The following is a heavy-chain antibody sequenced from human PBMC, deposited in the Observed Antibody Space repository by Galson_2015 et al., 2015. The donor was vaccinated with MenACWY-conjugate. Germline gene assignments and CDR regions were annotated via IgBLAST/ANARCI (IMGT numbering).Heavy chain of an antibody. CDR2: ISYDGSNK. CDR3: AKGGLWYSSGWYSNYYYYGMDV. CDR1: GFTLSSYG. J-gene: IGHJ6*02. D-gene: IGHD6-19*01. V-gene: IGHV3-30*18. Sequence: SLRLSCAASGFTLSSYGMHWVRQAPGKGLEWVAVISYDGSNKYYADSVKGRFTISRDNSKNTLYLQMNSLRAEDTAVYYCAKGGLWYSSGWYSNYYYYGMDVWGQGTTVTVSS.